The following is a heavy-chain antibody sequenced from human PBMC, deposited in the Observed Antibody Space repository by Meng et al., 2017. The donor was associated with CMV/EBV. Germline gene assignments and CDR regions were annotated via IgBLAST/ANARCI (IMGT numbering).Heavy chain of an antibody. V-gene: IGHV3-74*03. Sequence: EGKLVASGGGLFQPGGSLRLSCADSGFTFSRYWMHWVRQVPGKGLVWVSRLNEDGSFTSYADSVKGRFTISRDNAKNTLYLQMNSLRVDDSGVYYCGRDLTGERDQWGQGTLVTVSS. CDR3: GRDLTGERDQ. CDR2: LNEDGSFT. J-gene: IGHJ4*02. D-gene: IGHD7-27*01. CDR1: GFTFSRYW.